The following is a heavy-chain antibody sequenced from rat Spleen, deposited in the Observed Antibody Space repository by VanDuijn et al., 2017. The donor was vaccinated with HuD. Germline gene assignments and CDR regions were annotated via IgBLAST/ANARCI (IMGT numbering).Heavy chain of an antibody. CDR2: ISYDGSSP. D-gene: IGHD1-7*01. Sequence: EVQLVESGGGLVQPGMSLKLSCKASGFTFSDYAMAWVRQAPLKGLEWVSTISYDGSSPFYRDSVRGRFTISRDNAKDTLYLQMDSLRSEDTATYYCAVAGYGYWGQGVMVTVSS. CDR3: AVAGYGY. J-gene: IGHJ2*01. V-gene: IGHV5-29*01. CDR1: GFTFSDYA.